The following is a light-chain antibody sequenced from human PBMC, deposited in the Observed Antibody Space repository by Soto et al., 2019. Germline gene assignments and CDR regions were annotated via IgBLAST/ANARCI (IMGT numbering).Light chain of an antibody. J-gene: IGKJ1*01. CDR2: GPS. CDR1: QSVAKNY. V-gene: IGKV3-20*01. Sequence: EIVLTQSPGTLSLSSGERATLSCRASQSVAKNYLAWYQQEPGQAPRLLIYGPSSRATGIPDRFSGSGSGTDFTLTISRLEPEDFAVYYCHQYASYPQTFGQGTKVEIK. CDR3: HQYASYPQT.